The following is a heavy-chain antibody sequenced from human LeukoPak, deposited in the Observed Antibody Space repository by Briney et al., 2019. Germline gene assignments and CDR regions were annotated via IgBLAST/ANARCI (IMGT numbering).Heavy chain of an antibody. Sequence: ASVKVSCKASGYTFTSYYMHWVRQAPGQGLEWMGIIDPSGGSTSYAQKFQGRVTMTRDTSTSTVYMELSSLRSEDTAVYYCASDYYDSSGSYRAFDIWGQGTMVTVYS. CDR2: IDPSGGST. CDR1: GYTFTSYY. CDR3: ASDYYDSSGSYRAFDI. V-gene: IGHV1-46*01. D-gene: IGHD3-22*01. J-gene: IGHJ3*02.